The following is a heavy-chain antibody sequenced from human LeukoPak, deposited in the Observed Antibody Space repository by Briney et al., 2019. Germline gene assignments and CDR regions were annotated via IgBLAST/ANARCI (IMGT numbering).Heavy chain of an antibody. CDR3: ARAVDVYTYGYGY. D-gene: IGHD5-18*01. Sequence: GGSLRLSCAASGFTFSDYYMTWFRQAPGKGLEWVSYISGGSSYTNFADSVKGRFTISRDNAKNSLYLQMNSLRDEDTAMYYCARAVDVYTYGYGYWGQGTLVTVSS. J-gene: IGHJ4*02. CDR1: GFTFSDYY. V-gene: IGHV3-11*06. CDR2: ISGGSSYT.